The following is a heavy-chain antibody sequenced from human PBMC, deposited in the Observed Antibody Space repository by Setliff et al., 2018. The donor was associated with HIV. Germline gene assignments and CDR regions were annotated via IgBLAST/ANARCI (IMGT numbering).Heavy chain of an antibody. CDR1: GFTFSSYG. CDR2: IRYDGSNK. V-gene: IGHV3-30*02. CDR3: AKDIPDVDPF. Sequence: HPGGSLRLSCAASGFTFSSYGMHWVRQAPGKGLEWVAFIRYDGSNKYYADSVKGRFSISRDNSRNMLYLQMNSLRAEDTAVYYCAKDIPDVDPFWGQGTLVTVSS. J-gene: IGHJ4*02. D-gene: IGHD5-12*01.